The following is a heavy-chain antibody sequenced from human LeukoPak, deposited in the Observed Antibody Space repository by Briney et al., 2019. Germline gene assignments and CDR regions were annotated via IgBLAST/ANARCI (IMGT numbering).Heavy chain of an antibody. J-gene: IGHJ3*02. CDR2: IIPIFGTA. CDR3: ASSLVAWGAFDI. D-gene: IGHD2-15*01. Sequence: ASVKVSCKASGYTFTSYGMSWVRQAPGQGLEWMGGIIPIFGTASYAQKFQGRVTITTDESTSTAYMELSSLRSEDTAVYYCASSLVAWGAFDIWGQGTMVTVSS. CDR1: GYTFTSYG. V-gene: IGHV1-69*05.